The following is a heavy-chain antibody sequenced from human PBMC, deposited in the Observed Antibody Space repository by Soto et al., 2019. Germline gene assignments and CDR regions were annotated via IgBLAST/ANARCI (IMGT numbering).Heavy chain of an antibody. D-gene: IGHD2-15*01. CDR1: GFTFSSYA. Sequence: EVQLLESGGGLVQPGGSLRLSCGASGFTFSSYAMNWVRQAPGKGLEWVSGISGSASTTYYADSVRGRFAISRDNSKNTLYLQMSSLRVEDTAIYYCAKGTTWWRPEAGDYWGQGTLVTVSS. CDR2: ISGSASTT. J-gene: IGHJ4*02. CDR3: AKGTTWWRPEAGDY. V-gene: IGHV3-23*01.